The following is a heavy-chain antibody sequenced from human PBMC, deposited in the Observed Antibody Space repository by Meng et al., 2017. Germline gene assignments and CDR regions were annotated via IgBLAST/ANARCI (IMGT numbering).Heavy chain of an antibody. CDR2: FNTYTGNP. J-gene: IGHJ5*02. D-gene: IGHD2-15*01. CDR3: ARLVAGTFGQLFDP. CDR1: GYSFTTYG. Sequence: QVQLVQSGHEVKQPGASVKVSCKASGYSFTTYGMNWVPQAPGQGLEWMGWFNTYTGNPTYAQGFTGRFVFSMDTSASTAYLQISSLKAEDTAVYYCARLVAGTFGQLFDPWGQGTLVTVSS. V-gene: IGHV7-81*01.